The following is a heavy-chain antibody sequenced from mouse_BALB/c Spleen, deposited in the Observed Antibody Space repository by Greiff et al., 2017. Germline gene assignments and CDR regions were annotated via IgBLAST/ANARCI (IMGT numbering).Heavy chain of an antibody. CDR1: GYTFTSYY. J-gene: IGHJ4*01. CDR2: INPSNGGT. Sequence: VQLQQSGAELVKPGASVKLSCKASGYTFTSYYMYWVKQRPGQGLEWIGEINPSNGGTNFNEKFKSKATLTVDKSSSTAYMQLSSLTSEDSAVYYCTRGGYNGAMDDWGQGTSVTVSS. D-gene: IGHD2-2*01. V-gene: IGHV1S81*02. CDR3: TRGGYNGAMDD.